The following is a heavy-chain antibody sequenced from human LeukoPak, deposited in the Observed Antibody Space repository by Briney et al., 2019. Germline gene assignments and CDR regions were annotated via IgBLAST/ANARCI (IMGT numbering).Heavy chain of an antibody. J-gene: IGHJ3*02. CDR3: AKGMSAMAKSDAFDI. D-gene: IGHD5-18*01. CDR1: GFTFSSYD. V-gene: IGHV3-30*02. CDR2: IRYDGSNK. Sequence: PGGSLRLSCAASGFTFSSYDMHWVRQAPGKGLEWVAFIRYDGSNKYYADSVKGRFTISRDNSKNTLYLQMNSLRAEDTAVYYCAKGMSAMAKSDAFDIWGQGTMVTVSS.